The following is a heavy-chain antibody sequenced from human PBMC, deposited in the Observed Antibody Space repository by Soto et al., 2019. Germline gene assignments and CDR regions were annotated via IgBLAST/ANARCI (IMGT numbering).Heavy chain of an antibody. Sequence: SETLSLTCTVSGDSISRSSFYWGWVRQPPGKGLEWIGSIYYSGSTYYSPSLRSRVTISVDTSKNQFSLRLSSVTAADTAVYYCARGLGAGSSSWYYYYYYGMDVWGQGTTVTVSS. V-gene: IGHV4-39*01. J-gene: IGHJ6*02. CDR2: IYYSGST. D-gene: IGHD6-13*01. CDR3: ARGLGAGSSSWYYYYYYGMDV. CDR1: GDSISRSSFY.